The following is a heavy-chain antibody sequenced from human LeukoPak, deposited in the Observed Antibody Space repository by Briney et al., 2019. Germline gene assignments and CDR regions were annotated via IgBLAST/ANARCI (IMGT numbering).Heavy chain of an antibody. Sequence: GESLKISCKGSGYTFTSYWIAWVRQMPGKGLEWMGIMYPGDSDTRYSPSFQGQVTISADKSINTAYLQWSSLKASDTAMYYCARTLSGGNWEPLRFWGQGTLVTVSS. CDR1: GYTFTSYW. V-gene: IGHV5-51*01. CDR3: ARTLSGGNWEPLRF. J-gene: IGHJ4*02. D-gene: IGHD7-27*01. CDR2: MYPGDSDT.